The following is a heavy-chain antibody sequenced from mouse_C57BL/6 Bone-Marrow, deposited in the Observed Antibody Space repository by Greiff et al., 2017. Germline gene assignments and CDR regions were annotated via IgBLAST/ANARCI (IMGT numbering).Heavy chain of an antibody. D-gene: IGHD4-1*01. Sequence: EVQLVESGGGLVKPGGSLKLSCAASGFTFSSSAMSWVRQTPEKRLEWVATISDGGSYTYYPDNVKGRFTISRDNAKNNLYLQMSHLKSEDTAMYYCARGWDYYAMDYWGQGTSVTVSS. CDR3: ARGWDYYAMDY. J-gene: IGHJ4*01. CDR1: GFTFSSSA. CDR2: ISDGGSYT. V-gene: IGHV5-4*01.